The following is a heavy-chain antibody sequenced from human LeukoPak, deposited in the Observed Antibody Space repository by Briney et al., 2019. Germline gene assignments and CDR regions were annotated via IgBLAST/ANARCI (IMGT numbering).Heavy chain of an antibody. CDR2: ISYDGSNK. CDR3: ARDAGQMTTQNH. D-gene: IGHD4-11*01. V-gene: IGHV3-30*04. CDR1: GFDFSSYA. J-gene: IGHJ5*02. Sequence: AGGSLRLSCAASGFDFSSYAMHWVRQAPGKGLEWVAVISYDGSNKYYADSVKGRFTITRDNSKNTLYLQMNSLRAEDTAVYYCARDAGQMTTQNHWGQGTLVTVSS.